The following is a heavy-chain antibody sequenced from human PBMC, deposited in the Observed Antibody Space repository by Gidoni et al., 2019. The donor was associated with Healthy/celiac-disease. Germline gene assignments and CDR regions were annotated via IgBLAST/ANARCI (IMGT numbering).Heavy chain of an antibody. Sequence: QVQLQESGPGLVKPSETLSLTGTVSGGPISSYYWSWIRQPAGSGLEWIGRIYTSGSTTYHPSLKSRVTMSVDTSKHQFSLKLSSVTAADTAVYYCARDIAVGSFDIWGQGTMVTVSS. D-gene: IGHD6-19*01. J-gene: IGHJ3*02. CDR1: GGPISSYY. V-gene: IGHV4-4*07. CDR3: ARDIAVGSFDI. CDR2: IYTSGST.